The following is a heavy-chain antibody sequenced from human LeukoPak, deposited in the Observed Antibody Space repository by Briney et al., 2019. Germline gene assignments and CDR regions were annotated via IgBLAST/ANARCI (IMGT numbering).Heavy chain of an antibody. D-gene: IGHD3-10*01. CDR2: IIPIFGIA. V-gene: IGHV1-69*04. J-gene: IGHJ3*02. Sequence: SVKVSCKASGGTFSSYAISWVRQAPGQGLEWMGRIIPIFGIANYAQKFQGRVTITADKSTSTAYMGLSSLRSEDTAVYYCARGGKLLLWFGELWADAFDIWGQGTMVTVSS. CDR1: GGTFSSYA. CDR3: ARGGKLLLWFGELWADAFDI.